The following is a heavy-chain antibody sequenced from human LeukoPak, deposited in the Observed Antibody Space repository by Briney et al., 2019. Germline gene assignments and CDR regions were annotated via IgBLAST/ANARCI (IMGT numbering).Heavy chain of an antibody. D-gene: IGHD5-24*01. J-gene: IGHJ3*02. CDR3: ARVRDGYNDAYDI. CDR2: IIPIFGTA. CDR1: GGTFSSYA. V-gene: IGHV1-69*13. Sequence: ASVKVSCKASGGTFSSYAISWVRQAPGQGLEWMGGIIPIFGTANYAQKFQGRVTITADEYTSTAYMELSSLRSEDTAVYYCARVRDGYNDAYDIWGQGTMVTVHS.